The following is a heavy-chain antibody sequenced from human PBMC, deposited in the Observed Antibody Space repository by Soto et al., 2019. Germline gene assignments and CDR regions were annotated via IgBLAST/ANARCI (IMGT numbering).Heavy chain of an antibody. D-gene: IGHD6-13*01. Sequence: ASVKVSCKASGGTFSSYAISWVRQAPGQGLEWMGGIIPIFGIANYAQKLQGRVTITADKSTSTAYMELSSLRSEDTAVYYCAAGIAAAVCNWFDPWGQGTLVTVSS. V-gene: IGHV1-69*10. J-gene: IGHJ5*02. CDR3: AAGIAAAVCNWFDP. CDR2: IIPIFGIA. CDR1: GGTFSSYA.